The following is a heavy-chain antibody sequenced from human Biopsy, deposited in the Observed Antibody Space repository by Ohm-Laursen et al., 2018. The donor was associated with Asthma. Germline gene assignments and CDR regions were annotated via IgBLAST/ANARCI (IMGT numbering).Heavy chain of an antibody. Sequence: GASVKVSCKASGGTFSNYPFTWVRQAPGQGLEWMGGIIPIFDTPNSAQKFQDRVTMTADTSTTTAYLELRSLRSDDTAVYFCARAVDYSHYYGIDVWGQGTTVTVS. CDR2: IIPIFDTP. V-gene: IGHV1-69*06. D-gene: IGHD3-10*01. J-gene: IGHJ6*02. CDR3: ARAVDYSHYYGIDV. CDR1: GGTFSNYP.